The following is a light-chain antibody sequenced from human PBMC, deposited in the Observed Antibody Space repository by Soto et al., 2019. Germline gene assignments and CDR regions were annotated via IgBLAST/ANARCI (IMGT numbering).Light chain of an antibody. CDR2: GAS. CDR1: QSVDNNY. J-gene: IGKJ5*01. Sequence: EIVFTQSPGTLSLSPGEEATLSCRASQSVDNNYLAWYQQKPGQTPRLIIYGASGRADGIPHRFSGSGFGTDFTLTISKVEPEDFAVYYCQQYGTPRSVTFGQGTRLEIK. CDR3: QQYGTPRSVT. V-gene: IGKV3-20*01.